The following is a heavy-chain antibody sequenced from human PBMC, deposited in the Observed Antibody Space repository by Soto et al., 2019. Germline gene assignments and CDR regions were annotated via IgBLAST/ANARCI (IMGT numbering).Heavy chain of an antibody. J-gene: IGHJ4*02. Sequence: GGSLRLSCPASGFTFSSYWMSWVRQAPGKGLEWVANIKQDGSEKYYVDSVKGRFTISRDNAKNSLYLQMNSLRAEDTAVYYCARGYDVWGSYRPYYFDYWGQGTLVTVSS. V-gene: IGHV3-7*03. CDR2: IKQDGSEK. D-gene: IGHD3-16*02. CDR1: GFTFSSYW. CDR3: ARGYDVWGSYRPYYFDY.